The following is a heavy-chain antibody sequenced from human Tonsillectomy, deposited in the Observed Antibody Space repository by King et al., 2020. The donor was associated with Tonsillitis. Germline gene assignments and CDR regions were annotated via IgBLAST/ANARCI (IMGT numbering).Heavy chain of an antibody. V-gene: IGHV1-3*01. D-gene: IGHD3-3*01. CDR2: INAGNGNT. Sequence: QLVQSGAEVKKPGASVKVSCKASGYTFTRYAMNWVRQAPGQRLEWMGWINAGNGNTKYSQKFQGRLSITRDTSATTAHMELSSLRSEDTAVYYCASGSGPMRDLMNYYYYGLDVWGQGTTVTVS. CDR3: ASGSGPMRDLMNYYYYGLDV. CDR1: GYTFTRYA. J-gene: IGHJ6*02.